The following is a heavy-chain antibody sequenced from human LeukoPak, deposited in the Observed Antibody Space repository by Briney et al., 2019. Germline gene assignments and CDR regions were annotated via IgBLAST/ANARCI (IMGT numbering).Heavy chain of an antibody. V-gene: IGHV5-51*01. CDR3: TMGWRGTYYDPASY. CDR2: IHPADSDT. J-gene: IGHJ4*02. D-gene: IGHD1-26*01. Sequence: GESLKISCKGSGYIFTTNWIGWVRQMPGKGLEWMAIIHPADSDTRYSPSFQGQVSISVDKSISTAYLQWSSLKASDTAMYYCTMGWRGTYYDPASYWSQGTLIIVSS. CDR1: GYIFTTNW.